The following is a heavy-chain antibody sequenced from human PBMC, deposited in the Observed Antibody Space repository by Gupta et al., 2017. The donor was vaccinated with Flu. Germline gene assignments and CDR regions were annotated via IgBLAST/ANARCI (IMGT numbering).Heavy chain of an antibody. D-gene: IGHD2-21*02. CDR3: ARETESFYYYYIDV. V-gene: IGHV3-7*01. CDR1: GFNFESYW. CDR2: IKEDDSAK. Sequence: AASGFNFESYWMTWVRQTPGKGLEWVANIKEDDSAKNYADSVKGRFFISRDNAKNSLYLHMNDLRGDDTAVYFCARETESFYYYYIDVWGKG. J-gene: IGHJ6*03.